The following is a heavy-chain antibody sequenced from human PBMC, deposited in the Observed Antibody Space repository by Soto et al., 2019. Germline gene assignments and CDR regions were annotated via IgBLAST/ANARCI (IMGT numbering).Heavy chain of an antibody. D-gene: IGHD5-12*01. CDR3: ARGGYSGYDRYYFDF. CDR2: IYHSGST. V-gene: IGHV4-38-2*02. CDR1: GYSISRDYF. J-gene: IGHJ4*02. Sequence: SETLSLTCTVSGYSISRDYFWGWIRQSPGKGLEWIASIYHSGSTYFNPSVRSRVTISVDTSKNQFSLRLNSPTAADTAMYYCARGGYSGYDRYYFDFWGPGTLVTVSS.